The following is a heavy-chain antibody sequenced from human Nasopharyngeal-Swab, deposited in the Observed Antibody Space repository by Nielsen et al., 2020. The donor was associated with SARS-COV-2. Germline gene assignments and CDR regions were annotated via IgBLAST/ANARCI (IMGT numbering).Heavy chain of an antibody. Sequence: GESLKISCAASGFTFSSYAMSWVRQAPGKGLEWVANIKQDGSEKYYVDSVKGRFTISRDNAKNSLYLQMNSLRAEDTAVYYCARDGAGATGGYYYYGMDVWGQGTTVTVSS. CDR3: ARDGAGATGGYYYYGMDV. CDR1: GFTFSSYA. J-gene: IGHJ6*02. D-gene: IGHD1-26*01. CDR2: IKQDGSEK. V-gene: IGHV3-7*01.